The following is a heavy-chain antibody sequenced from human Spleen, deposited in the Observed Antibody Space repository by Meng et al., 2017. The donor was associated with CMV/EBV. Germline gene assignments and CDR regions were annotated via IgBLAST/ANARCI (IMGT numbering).Heavy chain of an antibody. Sequence: SLKISCAASGFTFDDYAMHWVRQAPGKGLEWVSGISWNSGSIGYADSVKGRFTISRDNSKNTLYLQMNSLRAEDTAVYYCAKDATGEYYDYVWGSYPTGSYFDYWGQGTLVTVSS. CDR2: ISWNSGSI. CDR3: AKDATGEYYDYVWGSYPTGSYFDY. D-gene: IGHD3-16*02. CDR1: GFTFDDYA. J-gene: IGHJ4*02. V-gene: IGHV3-9*01.